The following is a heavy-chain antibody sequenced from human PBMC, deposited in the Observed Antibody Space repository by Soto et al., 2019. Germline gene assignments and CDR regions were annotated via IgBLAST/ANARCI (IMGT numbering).Heavy chain of an antibody. V-gene: IGHV3-23*01. CDR2: ISGSGGTT. J-gene: IGHJ3*02. D-gene: IGHD6-19*01. CDR1: GFTFSSYA. Sequence: EVQLLESGGGLVQPGGSLRLSCAASGFTFSSYAMSWVRQAPGKGLEWVSAISGSGGTTYYADSVKSRFTFSRDNSKNKLHLHRISLRAEDTAVYYCAKTANGWFSAFDIWGQGTMVTVSS. CDR3: AKTANGWFSAFDI.